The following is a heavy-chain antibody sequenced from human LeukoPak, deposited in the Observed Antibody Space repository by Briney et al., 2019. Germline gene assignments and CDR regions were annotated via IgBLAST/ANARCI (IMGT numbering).Heavy chain of an antibody. CDR2: IYSGGST. CDR1: GFTVSSNY. V-gene: IGHV3-53*05. CDR3: VIEGYCSGGSCPNVDY. J-gene: IGHJ4*02. D-gene: IGHD2-15*01. Sequence: GGSPRLSCAASGFTVSSNYMSWVRQAPGKGLEWVSVIYSGGSTYYADSVKGRFTISRDNSKNTLYLQMNSLRAEDTAVYYCVIEGYCSGGSCPNVDYWGQGTLVTVSS.